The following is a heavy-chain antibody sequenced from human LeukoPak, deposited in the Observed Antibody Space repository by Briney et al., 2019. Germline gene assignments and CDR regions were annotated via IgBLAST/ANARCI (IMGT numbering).Heavy chain of an antibody. V-gene: IGHV1-69*13. J-gene: IGHJ6*02. Sequence: SVKVSCKASGGTFSSYAISWVRQAPGQGLEWMGGIIPIFGTANYAQKFQGRVTITADESTSTAYMELSSLRSEDTAVYYCAGYSYGYGLYYYYGMDVWGQGTTVTVSS. CDR2: IIPIFGTA. D-gene: IGHD5-18*01. CDR1: GGTFSSYA. CDR3: AGYSYGYGLYYYYGMDV.